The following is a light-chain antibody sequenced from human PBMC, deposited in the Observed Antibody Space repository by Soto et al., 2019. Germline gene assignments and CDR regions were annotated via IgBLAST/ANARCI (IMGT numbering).Light chain of an antibody. CDR1: QSLNARS. J-gene: IGKJ1*01. Sequence: LTQSPGTLSLAPGERATISCRARQSLNARSLAWYPLKPGRARRLLFYGSSSRATGLSRRCIVRASHADFTLIITGLEPEDCAVYYCQQFQIARTVGQRATVDI. V-gene: IGKV3-20*01. CDR3: QQFQIART. CDR2: GSS.